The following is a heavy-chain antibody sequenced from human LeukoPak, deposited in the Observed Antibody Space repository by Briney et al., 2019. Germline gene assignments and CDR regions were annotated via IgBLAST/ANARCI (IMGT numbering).Heavy chain of an antibody. CDR2: IYYSGST. J-gene: IGHJ4*02. V-gene: IGHV4-59*01. CDR1: GGSISSYY. CDR3: ARDTSSGLDY. D-gene: IGHD6-19*01. Sequence: PSETLSLTCTVSGGSISSYYWSWIRQPPGKGLEWIGYIYYSGSTIYNPSLKSRVTISVDTSKNQFSLKLSSVTAADTAVYYCARDTSSGLDYWGQGTLVTVSS.